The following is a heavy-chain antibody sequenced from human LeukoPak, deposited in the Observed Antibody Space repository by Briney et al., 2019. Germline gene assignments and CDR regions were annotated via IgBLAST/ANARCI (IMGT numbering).Heavy chain of an antibody. Sequence: SETLSLTCTVSGGSISSSSYYWGWIRQPPGKGLEWIGSIYYSGSTYYNPSLKSRVTISVDTSKNQFSLKLSSVTAADTAVYYCARESSSRYNWNDKYYFDYWGQGTLVTVSS. CDR2: IYYSGST. CDR1: GGSISSSSYY. CDR3: ARESSSRYNWNDKYYFDY. D-gene: IGHD1-1*01. J-gene: IGHJ4*02. V-gene: IGHV4-39*02.